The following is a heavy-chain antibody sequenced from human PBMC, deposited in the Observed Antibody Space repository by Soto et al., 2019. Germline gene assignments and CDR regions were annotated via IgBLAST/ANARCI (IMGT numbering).Heavy chain of an antibody. CDR1: GGSISSGDYY. Sequence: PSETLSLTCTVSGGSISSGDYYWSWIRQPPGKGLEWIGYIYYSGSTYYNPSLKSRVTISVDTSKNQFSLKLSSVTAADTAVYYCARESDYCSGGSCYSHWFDPWGQGTLVTVSS. V-gene: IGHV4-30-4*01. J-gene: IGHJ5*02. D-gene: IGHD2-15*01. CDR3: ARESDYCSGGSCYSHWFDP. CDR2: IYYSGST.